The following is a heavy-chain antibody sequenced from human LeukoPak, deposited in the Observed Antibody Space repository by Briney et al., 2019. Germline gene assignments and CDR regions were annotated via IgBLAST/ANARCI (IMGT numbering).Heavy chain of an antibody. CDR3: ARGGSGNWNAPFDY. V-gene: IGHV3-21*01. D-gene: IGHD1-1*01. J-gene: IGHJ4*02. CDR2: ISSSSSYM. CDR1: GFTFSSFS. Sequence: GGSLRLSCAASGFTFSSFSMNWVRQAPGKGLEWVSSISSSSSYMYYADSVKGRFTISRDNAKNSLYLQLNSLRAEDTAVYYCARGGSGNWNAPFDYWGQGTLVTVSS.